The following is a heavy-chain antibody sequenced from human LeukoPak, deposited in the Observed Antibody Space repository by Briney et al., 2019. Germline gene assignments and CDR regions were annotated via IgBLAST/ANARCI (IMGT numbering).Heavy chain of an antibody. V-gene: IGHV4-39*01. CDR3: ARHGYRGSGYYSHFDY. Sequence: MSSETLSLTCTVSGGSISSSSYYWGWIRQPPGKGLEWIGSIYYSGSTYYNPSLKSRVTISVDTSKNQFSLKLSSVTAADTAVYYCARHGYRGSGYYSHFDYWGQGTLVTVSS. J-gene: IGHJ4*02. CDR2: IYYSGST. CDR1: GGSISSSSYY. D-gene: IGHD3-22*01.